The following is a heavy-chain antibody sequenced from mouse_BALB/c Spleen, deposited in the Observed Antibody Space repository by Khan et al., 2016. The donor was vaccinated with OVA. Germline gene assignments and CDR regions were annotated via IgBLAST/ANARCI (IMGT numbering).Heavy chain of an antibody. J-gene: IGHJ2*01. D-gene: IGHD1-1*01. CDR2: ISGDSNTI. V-gene: IGHV5-17*02. Sequence: EVELVESGGGLVQPGGSRKLSCAASGFTFSSYGMHWVRQAPEKGLEWVAYISGDSNTIYYADTVKGRFTISRDNPKNTLFLQMTSLMSEDTARYYYATSYFYGYYFDYWGPGTTLTVSS. CDR3: ATSYFYGYYFDY. CDR1: GFTFSSYG.